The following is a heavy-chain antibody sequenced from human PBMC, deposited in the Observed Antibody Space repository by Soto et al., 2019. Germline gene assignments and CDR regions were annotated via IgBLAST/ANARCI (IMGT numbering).Heavy chain of an antibody. D-gene: IGHD2-15*01. Sequence: EVQLLESGGGLVQPGGSLRLSCAASGFTFSSYAMSWVRQAPGKGLEWVSAISGSGGSTHYADSVKGRFTISRDNSKNTLYLQMNSLRAEDTAVYYCAKHPGCSGGSCYLNPYYYYGMDVWGQGTTVTVSS. V-gene: IGHV3-23*01. CDR2: ISGSGGST. CDR1: GFTFSSYA. CDR3: AKHPGCSGGSCYLNPYYYYGMDV. J-gene: IGHJ6*02.